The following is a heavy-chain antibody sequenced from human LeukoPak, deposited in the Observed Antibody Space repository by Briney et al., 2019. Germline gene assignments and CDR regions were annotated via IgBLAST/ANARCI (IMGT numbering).Heavy chain of an antibody. CDR2: ISSSGDST. J-gene: IGHJ4*02. D-gene: IGHD2-2*01. CDR1: RFTFNTYA. CDR3: ARARYCGSTSCYLDY. V-gene: IGHV3-23*01. Sequence: GGSLRLSCAASRFTFNTYAMRWIRQAPGKGLEWVSGISSSGDSTYYADSVKGRFTISRDNSKNILYLQMNSLRAEDTAVYYCARARYCGSTSCYLDYWGQGTLVTVSS.